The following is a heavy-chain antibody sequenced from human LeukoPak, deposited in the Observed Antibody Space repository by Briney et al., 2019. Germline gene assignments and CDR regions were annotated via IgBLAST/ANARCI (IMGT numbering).Heavy chain of an antibody. J-gene: IGHJ3*02. CDR3: VCPQDGSGNAFDI. CDR1: GFTFSSYW. CDR2: IKQDGSEK. D-gene: IGHD3-10*01. V-gene: IGHV3-7*01. Sequence: GGSLRLSCAASGFTFSSYWMSWVRQAPGKGLEWVANIKQDGSEKYYVDSVKGRFTISRDNAKNSLYLQMNSLRAEDTAVYYCVCPQDGSGNAFDIWGQGTMVTVSS.